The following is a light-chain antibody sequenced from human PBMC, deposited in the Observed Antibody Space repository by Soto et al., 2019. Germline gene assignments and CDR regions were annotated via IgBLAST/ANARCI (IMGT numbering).Light chain of an antibody. CDR3: QQYSSSPGT. Sequence: EIVLTQSPSTLSLSPGERATLSCRASQSASSSYLAWYQQKPGQAPRLRIYGASSRATGIPDRFSGSGSGTDFTLTISRLEPEDFAVYYCQQYSSSPGTFGQGTKVEIK. CDR2: GAS. V-gene: IGKV3-20*01. CDR1: QSASSSY. J-gene: IGKJ1*01.